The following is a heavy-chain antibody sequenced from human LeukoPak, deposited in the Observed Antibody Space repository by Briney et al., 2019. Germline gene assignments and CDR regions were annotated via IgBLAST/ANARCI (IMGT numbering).Heavy chain of an antibody. V-gene: IGHV3-30-3*02. J-gene: IGHJ4*02. Sequence: PGKSLRLSCAASGFTFSGYPIHWVRQAPGKGLEWVAVISYDGSNKYYADSVKGRFTISRDNSKNTLYLQMNSLRADDTAIYYCAKDRGDCSGGYCYSRPFDFWGQGTLVTVSS. CDR2: ISYDGSNK. CDR1: GFTFSGYP. CDR3: AKDRGDCSGGYCYSRPFDF. D-gene: IGHD2-15*01.